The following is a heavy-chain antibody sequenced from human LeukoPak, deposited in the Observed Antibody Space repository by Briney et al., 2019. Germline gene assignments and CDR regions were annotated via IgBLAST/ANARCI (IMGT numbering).Heavy chain of an antibody. J-gene: IGHJ3*02. CDR3: ARVPEPTYYDFWSGPQGNAFDI. CDR1: GGTFSSYA. CDR2: IIPIFGIA. D-gene: IGHD3-3*01. V-gene: IGHV1-69*05. Sequence: SVKVSCKASGGTFSSYAISWVRQAPGQGLEWMGRIIPIFGIANYAQKFQGRVTITTDESTSTAYIELSSLRSEDTAIYYCARVPEPTYYDFWSGPQGNAFDIWGQGTMVTVSS.